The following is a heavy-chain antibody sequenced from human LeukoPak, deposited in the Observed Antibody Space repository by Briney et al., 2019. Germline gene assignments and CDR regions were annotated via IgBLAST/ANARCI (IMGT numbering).Heavy chain of an antibody. V-gene: IGHV3-11*04. CDR1: GFTFSDCY. CDR3: ARTDRVAGRRGYLDY. D-gene: IGHD6-19*01. Sequence: PGGSLRLSCAASGFTFSDCYMSWMRQAPGKGLEWVSYISSSGSTIYYADSVKGRFTIARYNAKSSLYLQVNSLRAEDTAVYYCARTDRVAGRRGYLDYWGQGTLVTVSS. CDR2: ISSSGSTI. J-gene: IGHJ4*02.